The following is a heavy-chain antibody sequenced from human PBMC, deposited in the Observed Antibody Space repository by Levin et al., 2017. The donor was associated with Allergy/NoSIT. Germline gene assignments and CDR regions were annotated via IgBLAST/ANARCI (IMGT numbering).Heavy chain of an antibody. CDR1: GESFKPFY. J-gene: IGHJ4*02. Sequence: SETLSLTCDVSGESFKPFYWSWIRQVPGKKLEWIVELNHSGNNKYNPSLKSRVTVSVDASNNRFSLRLSSVTAADTGLYYCARGGTYGYYFDYWGPGTPFTVSS. V-gene: IGHV4-34*01. CDR3: ARGGTYGYYFDY. D-gene: IGHD3-10*01. CDR2: LNHSGNN.